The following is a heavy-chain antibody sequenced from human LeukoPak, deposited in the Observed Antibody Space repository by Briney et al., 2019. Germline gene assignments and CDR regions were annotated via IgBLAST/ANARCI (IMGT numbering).Heavy chain of an antibody. D-gene: IGHD1/OR15-1a*01. J-gene: IGHJ4*02. Sequence: SETLSLTCSVSDGSMSLYYWSWIRQSPGKGLEWLGYIFHNGDTKYNPTLESRLTFSVDTSKNQFYLILTSVTAADTAVYYCARGRYSRGTFDFWGLGTLVAVSS. CDR3: ARGRYSRGTFDF. V-gene: IGHV4-59*01. CDR2: IFHNGDT. CDR1: DGSMSLYY.